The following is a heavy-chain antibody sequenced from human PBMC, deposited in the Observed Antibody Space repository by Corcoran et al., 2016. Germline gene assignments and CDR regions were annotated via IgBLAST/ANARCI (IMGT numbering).Heavy chain of an antibody. V-gene: IGHV4-59*01. Sequence: QVQLQESGPGLVKPSETLSLTCTVSGGSISSYYWSWIRQPPGKGLEWIGYIYYSGSTNYNPSLKSRVTISVDTSKNQFSLKLSSVTAADTAVYYCARGPGIILEGVDYWGQGTLVTVSS. J-gene: IGHJ4*02. D-gene: IGHD3-3*01. CDR3: ARGPGIILEGVDY. CDR1: GGSISSYY. CDR2: IYYSGST.